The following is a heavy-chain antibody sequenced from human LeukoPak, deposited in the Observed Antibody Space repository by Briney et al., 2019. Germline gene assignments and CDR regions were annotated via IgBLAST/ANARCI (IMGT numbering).Heavy chain of an antibody. J-gene: IGHJ4*02. V-gene: IGHV3-11*04. CDR3: GRGESPAAVDD. CDR1: GFTFSDYY. Sequence: PGGSLRLSCAASGFTFSDYYMSWIRQAPGKGLEWVSYISSSGSTVYYADSVKGRFTISRDNAKNTLYLQMNSLRVEDTALYYCGRGESPAAVDDWGQGTLVTVPS. D-gene: IGHD2-2*01. CDR2: ISSSGSTV.